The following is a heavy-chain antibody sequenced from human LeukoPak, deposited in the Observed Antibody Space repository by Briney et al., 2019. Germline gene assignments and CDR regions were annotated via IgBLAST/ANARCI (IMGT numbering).Heavy chain of an antibody. CDR2: IYYSGST. Sequence: PSETLSLTCTVSGGSISSYYWSWIRQPPGKGLEWIGYIYYSGSTSYNPSLKSRVTISVDTSKNQFSLKLNSVTAANTAVYFCARTTEGGYTYDYFYYYYMDVWGKGTTVTISS. CDR3: ARTTEGGYTYDYFYYYYMDV. CDR1: GGSISSYY. J-gene: IGHJ6*03. V-gene: IGHV4-59*01. D-gene: IGHD5-18*01.